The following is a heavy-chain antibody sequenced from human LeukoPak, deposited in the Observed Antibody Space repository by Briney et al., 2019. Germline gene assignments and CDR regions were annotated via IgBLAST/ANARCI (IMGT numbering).Heavy chain of an antibody. V-gene: IGHV3-48*04. D-gene: IGHD6-19*01. CDR1: GFTFSSYS. CDR2: ISSSGSTI. Sequence: GGSLRLSCAASGFTFSSYSMNWVRQAPGKGLEWVSYISSSGSTIYYADSVKGRFTISRDNAKNSLYLQMNSLRAEDTAVYYCARDMYSSGWPTSDYWGQGTLVTVSS. J-gene: IGHJ4*02. CDR3: ARDMYSSGWPTSDY.